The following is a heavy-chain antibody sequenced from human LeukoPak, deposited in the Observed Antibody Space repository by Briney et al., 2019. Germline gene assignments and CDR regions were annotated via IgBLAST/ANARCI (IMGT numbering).Heavy chain of an antibody. D-gene: IGHD4-17*01. J-gene: IGHJ3*01. CDR1: GFTFSHYA. CDR2: ISSDGDST. Sequence: GGSLRLSCFASGFTFSHYAMHWVRQAPGKGLEYVSVISSDGDSTSYADSVKDRFIISRDNSKSTLYLQMGSLTAEDLAVYFCVRGPQPYGDSGGRGFDFWGQGTMVTVSS. V-gene: IGHV3-64*02. CDR3: VRGPQPYGDSGGRGFDF.